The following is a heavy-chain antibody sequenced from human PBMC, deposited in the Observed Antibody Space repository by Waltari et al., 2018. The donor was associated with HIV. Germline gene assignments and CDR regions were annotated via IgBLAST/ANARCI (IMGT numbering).Heavy chain of an antibody. CDR1: EYTFTNSW. V-gene: IGHV3-7*01. Sequence: EVQLVESGGGLVQPGGSLRLSCAASEYTFTNSWMPWERQAPGKGLEWWDNVDQDESEKYFVDSVEDRFTISRDNAKNSLFRQRNSLSAEDTAVYYCAREALYDSSGYYFDYWGQGTLVTVSS. J-gene: IGHJ4*02. D-gene: IGHD3-22*01. CDR3: AREALYDSSGYYFDY. CDR2: VDQDESEK.